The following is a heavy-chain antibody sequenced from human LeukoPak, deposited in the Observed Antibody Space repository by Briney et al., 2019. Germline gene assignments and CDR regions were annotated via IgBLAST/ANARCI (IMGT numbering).Heavy chain of an antibody. J-gene: IGHJ3*02. D-gene: IGHD3-16*01. CDR2: IYYSGST. CDR1: GGSISSSSYY. V-gene: IGHV4-39*07. Sequence: SSETLSLTCTVSGGSISSSSYYWGWIRQPPGKGLEWIGSIYYSGSTYYNPSLKGRVTISVDTSKNQFSLKLSSVTAADTAVYYCARGHDYVWGSYRDAFDIWGQGTMVTVSS. CDR3: ARGHDYVWGSYRDAFDI.